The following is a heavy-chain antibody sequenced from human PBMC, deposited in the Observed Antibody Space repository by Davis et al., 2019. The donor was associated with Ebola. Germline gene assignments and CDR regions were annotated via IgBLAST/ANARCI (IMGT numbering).Heavy chain of an antibody. CDR2: ITPFNGNT. Sequence: SVKVSCKASGYTFTYRYLHWVRQAPGQALEWMGWITPFNGNTNYAQKFQDRVTITRDRSMSTAYMELSSLRSEDTAMYYCASLGGYSYGTDYYGMDVWGQGTTVTVSS. CDR3: ASLGGYSYGTDYYGMDV. D-gene: IGHD5-18*01. CDR1: GYTFTYRY. J-gene: IGHJ6*02. V-gene: IGHV1-45*02.